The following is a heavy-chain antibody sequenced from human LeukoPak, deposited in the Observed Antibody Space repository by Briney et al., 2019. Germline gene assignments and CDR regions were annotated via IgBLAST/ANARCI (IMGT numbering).Heavy chain of an antibody. CDR2: IYSGGST. Sequence: SETLSLTCTVSGDSISRHYWSWIRQPPGKGLEWIGYIYSGGSTNYNPSLKSRVTISGDMSKNQFSLKLTSVPAADPAVYFCARQVGGVYGMGVWGQGTTVTVSS. D-gene: IGHD2-15*01. V-gene: IGHV4-59*08. CDR1: GDSISRHY. CDR3: ARQVGGVYGMGV. J-gene: IGHJ6*02.